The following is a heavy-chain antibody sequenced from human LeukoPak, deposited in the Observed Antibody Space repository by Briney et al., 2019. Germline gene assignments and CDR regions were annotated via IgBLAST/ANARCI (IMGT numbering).Heavy chain of an antibody. CDR2: ISSSSSYI. D-gene: IGHD3-10*01. Sequence: PAGSLRLSCAASGFTFSSYSMNWVRQAPGKGLEWVSSISSSSSYIYYADSVKGRFTISRDNAKNSLYLQMNSLRAEDTAVYYCARTLLWFGALSSDYWGQGTLVTVSS. CDR1: GFTFSSYS. J-gene: IGHJ4*02. V-gene: IGHV3-21*01. CDR3: ARTLLWFGALSSDY.